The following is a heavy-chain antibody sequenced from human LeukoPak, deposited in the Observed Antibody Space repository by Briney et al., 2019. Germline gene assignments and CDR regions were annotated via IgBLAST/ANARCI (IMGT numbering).Heavy chain of an antibody. D-gene: IGHD3-22*01. CDR3: ARGYYYDSSGSDAFDI. J-gene: IGHJ3*02. Sequence: GGSLRLSCAASGFIFSTYAMNWVRQAPGKGLEWVSTISGSGGSTYYADSVKGRFTISRDNAKNTLYLQMNSLRAEDTAVYYCARGYYYDSSGSDAFDIWGQGTMVTVSS. V-gene: IGHV3-23*01. CDR2: ISGSGGST. CDR1: GFIFSTYA.